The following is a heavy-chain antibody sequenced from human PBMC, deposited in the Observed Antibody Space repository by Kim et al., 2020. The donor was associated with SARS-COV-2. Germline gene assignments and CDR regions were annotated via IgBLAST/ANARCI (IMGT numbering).Heavy chain of an antibody. V-gene: IGHV3-11*04. D-gene: IGHD3-16*01. Sequence: YYGDSVQGRFTIARDNTKNSLYLQMKSLRAEDTAIYYCARHMLLVTDAFDIWGQGTLVTVSS. CDR3: ARHMLLVTDAFDI. J-gene: IGHJ3*02.